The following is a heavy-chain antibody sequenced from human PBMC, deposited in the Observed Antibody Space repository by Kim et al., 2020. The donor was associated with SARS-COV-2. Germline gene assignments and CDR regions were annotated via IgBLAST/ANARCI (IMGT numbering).Heavy chain of an antibody. CDR3: ARAGGYYDILTGHYIMD. J-gene: IGHJ6*01. Sequence: SETLSLTCTVSGYSISSGYYWGWIRQPPGKGLEWIGSIYHSGSTYYNPSLKSRVTISVDTSKNQFSLKLSSVTAADTAVYYCARAGGYYDILTGHYIMD. V-gene: IGHV4-38-2*02. CDR2: IYHSGST. CDR1: GYSISSGYY. D-gene: IGHD3-9*01.